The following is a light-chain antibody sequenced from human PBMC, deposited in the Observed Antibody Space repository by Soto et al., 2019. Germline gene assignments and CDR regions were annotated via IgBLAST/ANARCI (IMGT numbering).Light chain of an antibody. CDR2: AES. CDR3: QQYSTYTPRT. J-gene: IGKJ1*01. CDR1: HSISSY. Sequence: DIQMTQSPSSLSASVGDRGTITCRASHSISSYLNWYQQKPVKAPNLLIYAESSLQSGVPSRFSGSGSGSEFNLTISSLQPDDFATYYYQQYSTYTPRTFGQGTKVDIK. V-gene: IGKV1-5*01.